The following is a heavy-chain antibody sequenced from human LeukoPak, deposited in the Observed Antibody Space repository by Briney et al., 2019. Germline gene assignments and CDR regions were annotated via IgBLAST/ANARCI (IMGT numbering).Heavy chain of an antibody. CDR1: GYSFTTYW. D-gene: IGHD4-17*01. J-gene: IGHJ4*02. CDR3: AGTDLPTVTTTFDY. CDR2: IYPGDSDT. Sequence: PGESLKISCKGSGYSFTTYWIAWVRQMPGKGLEWMGIIYPGDSDTRYSPSFQGQVTISADKSISTAYLQWSSLKASDTAMYYCAGTDLPTVTTTFDYWGQGTLVTVSS. V-gene: IGHV5-51*01.